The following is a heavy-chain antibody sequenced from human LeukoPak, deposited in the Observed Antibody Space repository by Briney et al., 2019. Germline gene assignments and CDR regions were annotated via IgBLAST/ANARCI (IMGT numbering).Heavy chain of an antibody. CDR1: GFTFNNYA. CDR3: AKCIVGATAPFDY. V-gene: IGHV3-23*01. Sequence: GGSLRLSCAASGFTFNNYAMTWVRQASGKGLEWVSAISRSGGSTYYADSVKGRFTISRDNSKNTLYLQMNSLRAEDTAVYYCAKCIVGATAPFDYWGQGTLVTVSS. CDR2: ISRSGGST. J-gene: IGHJ4*02. D-gene: IGHD1-26*01.